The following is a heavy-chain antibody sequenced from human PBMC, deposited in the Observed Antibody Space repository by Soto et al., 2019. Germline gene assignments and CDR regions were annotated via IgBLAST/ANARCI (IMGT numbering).Heavy chain of an antibody. J-gene: IGHJ2*01. V-gene: IGHV1-3*01. Sequence: QVQVVQSGAEVKKPGASVKVSCKASGYTFTSYAMHWVRQAPGQRLEWMGWINPGNGNTKNSQKFQGRVTITRDTVARTAYMELSSLRSEETAVYYCARGASSVTTFYFALWGRGTLVTVSS. D-gene: IGHD4-17*01. CDR3: ARGASSVTTFYFAL. CDR1: GYTFTSYA. CDR2: INPGNGNT.